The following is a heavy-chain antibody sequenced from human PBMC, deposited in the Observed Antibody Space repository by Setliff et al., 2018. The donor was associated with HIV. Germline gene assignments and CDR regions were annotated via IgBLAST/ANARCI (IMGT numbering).Heavy chain of an antibody. CDR2: INQHGSEK. Sequence: GGSLSLSCVPSGFTFSNFWMSWVRQAPGKGLEWVASINQHGSEKNYVDSVKGRFTISRDNAKNSLYLQINSLRAEDTAVYYCARDGSHYDSGGYYYYYGMDVWGQGTTVTVSS. CDR3: ARDGSHYDSGGYYYYYGMDV. V-gene: IGHV3-7*01. CDR1: GFTFSNFW. D-gene: IGHD3-22*01. J-gene: IGHJ6*02.